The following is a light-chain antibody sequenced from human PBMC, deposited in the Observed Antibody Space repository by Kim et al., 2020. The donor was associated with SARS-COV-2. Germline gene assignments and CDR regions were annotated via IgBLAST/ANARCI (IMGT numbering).Light chain of an antibody. CDR3: KSRGTSGNVV. Sequence: SSELTQDPAVSVAVGQTVRITCRGDSLRSYYATWYQQKPGQAPVLVIYGKNNRPSGIPDRFSGSSSGNTASLTITGAQAEDEADYYCKSRGTSGNVVFGGGTQLTVL. CDR1: SLRSYY. J-gene: IGLJ2*01. CDR2: GKN. V-gene: IGLV3-19*01.